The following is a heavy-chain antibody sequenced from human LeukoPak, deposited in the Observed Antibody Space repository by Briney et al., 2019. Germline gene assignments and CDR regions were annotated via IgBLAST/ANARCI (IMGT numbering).Heavy chain of an antibody. CDR1: GFTVSSNY. J-gene: IGHJ4*02. CDR3: NANYYDSSGYYLDY. CDR2: IYSGGST. V-gene: IGHV3-53*01. Sequence: TGGSLRLSCAASGFTVSSNYMRWVRQAPGKGREWVSVIYSGGSTYYADSVKGRFTISRDNSKNTLYLQMNSLRAEDTAVYYCNANYYDSSGYYLDYWGQGTLVTVSS. D-gene: IGHD3-22*01.